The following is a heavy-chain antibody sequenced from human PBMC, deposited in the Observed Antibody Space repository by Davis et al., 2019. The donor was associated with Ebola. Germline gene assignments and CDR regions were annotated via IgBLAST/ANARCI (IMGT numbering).Heavy chain of an antibody. Sequence: PGGSLRLSCAASGFTFSNAWMSWVRQAPGKGLEWVGRIKSKTDGGTTDYAAPVKGRFTISRDNSKNTLYLQMNSLRAEDTAVYYCASRGRGDIDYWGQGTLVTVSS. CDR3: ASRGRGDIDY. CDR2: IKSKTDGGTT. CDR1: GFTFSNAW. V-gene: IGHV3-15*01. D-gene: IGHD2-21*02. J-gene: IGHJ4*02.